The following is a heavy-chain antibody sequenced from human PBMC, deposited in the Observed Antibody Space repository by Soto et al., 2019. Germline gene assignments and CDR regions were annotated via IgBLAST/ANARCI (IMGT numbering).Heavy chain of an antibody. J-gene: IGHJ4*02. CDR3: ARGLGKGIAAAGTYYFDY. CDR2: INHSGST. CDR1: GGSFSGYY. D-gene: IGHD6-13*01. Sequence: SETLSLTCAVYGGSFSGYYWSWIRQPPGKGLEWIGEINHSGSTNYNPSLKSRVTISVDTSKNQFSLKLSSVTAADTAVYYCARGLGKGIAAAGTYYFDYWGQGTLVTVSS. V-gene: IGHV4-34*01.